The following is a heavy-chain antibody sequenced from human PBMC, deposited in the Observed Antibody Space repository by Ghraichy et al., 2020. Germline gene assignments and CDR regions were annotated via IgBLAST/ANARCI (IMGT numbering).Heavy chain of an antibody. CDR3: ASGRRWLQLEGWFDP. CDR1: GGSISSGGYY. Sequence: SETLSLTCTVSGGSISSGGYYWSWIRQHPGKGLEWIGYIYYSGSTYYNPSLKSRVTISVDTSKNQFSLKLSSVTAADTAVYYCASGRRWLQLEGWFDPWGQGTLVTVSS. J-gene: IGHJ5*02. D-gene: IGHD5-24*01. V-gene: IGHV4-31*03. CDR2: IYYSGST.